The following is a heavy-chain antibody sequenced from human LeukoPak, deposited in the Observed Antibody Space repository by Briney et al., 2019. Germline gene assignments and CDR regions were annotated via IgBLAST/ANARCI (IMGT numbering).Heavy chain of an antibody. D-gene: IGHD6-13*01. CDR3: AKDQKSIAATGYDY. CDR1: GFTFANYA. CDR2: ISGSGGST. J-gene: IGHJ4*02. V-gene: IGHV3-23*01. Sequence: QPGGSLRLSCAASGFTFANYARSWGRQGPGKGLQWVSPISGSGGSTYYADSVKGRFTISRDNSKNTLFLQMNSLRADDTAVYFCAKDQKSIAATGYDYWGQGTLVTVSS.